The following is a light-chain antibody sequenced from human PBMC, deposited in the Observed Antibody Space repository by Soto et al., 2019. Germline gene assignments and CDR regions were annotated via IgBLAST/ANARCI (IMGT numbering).Light chain of an antibody. CDR1: QGINSN. CDR3: QQRSNWPPIT. Sequence: IVMTQSTATLSVSPGERATLSCRASQGINSNLAWYQQKPGQAPRLLIYGASSRATGIPDRFSGSGSGTDFTLTISSLEPEDFAVYYCQQRSNWPPITFGQGTRLEIK. CDR2: GAS. J-gene: IGKJ5*01. V-gene: IGKV3-11*01.